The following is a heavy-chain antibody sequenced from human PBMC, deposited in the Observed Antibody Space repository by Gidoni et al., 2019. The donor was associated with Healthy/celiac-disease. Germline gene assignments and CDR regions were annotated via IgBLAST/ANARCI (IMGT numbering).Heavy chain of an antibody. CDR3: ARDGSRSSGMDV. CDR2: INPNSGGT. J-gene: IGHJ6*02. CDR1: GYTFTGYY. D-gene: IGHD5-12*01. Sequence: QVQLVQSGAEVTKPGAPVQVSCKASGYTFTGYYMHWVRQAPGQGLEWMGRINPNSGGTNYAQKFQGRVTMTRDTSISTAYMELSRLRSDDTAVYYCARDGSRSSGMDVWGQGTTVTVSS. V-gene: IGHV1-2*06.